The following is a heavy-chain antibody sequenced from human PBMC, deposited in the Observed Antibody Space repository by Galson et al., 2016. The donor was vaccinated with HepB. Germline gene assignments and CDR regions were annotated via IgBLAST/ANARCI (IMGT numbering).Heavy chain of an antibody. D-gene: IGHD2/OR15-2a*01. CDR1: GFIFSTYT. Sequence: SLRLSCAASGFIFSTYTLNWVRQVPGKGLEWVSYISSSSDTIYYADSVKGRFTISRDNAKDSLYLQMNTLRAEDTAMYYCARGDGWLPPGPYFLDYWGQGTLVAVSS. V-gene: IGHV3-48*01. CDR2: ISSSSDTI. J-gene: IGHJ4*02. CDR3: ARGDGWLPPGPYFLDY.